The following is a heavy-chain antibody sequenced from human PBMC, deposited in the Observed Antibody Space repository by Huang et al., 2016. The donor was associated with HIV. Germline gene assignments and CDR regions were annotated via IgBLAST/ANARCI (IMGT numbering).Heavy chain of an antibody. CDR2: IRQDESEK. V-gene: IGHV3-7*03. CDR3: ATKTAGMDI. D-gene: IGHD1-7*01. Sequence: VESGGRLVQPGGSIRLSCVGSTFRFGAYWMSWVRQQPGKGMEGVANIRQDESEKYYVDSVKGRFNISRDNAKKVVFLEMNNVRVEDTATYFCATKTAGMDIWGQGTTVTVS. CDR1: TFRFGAYW. J-gene: IGHJ6*02.